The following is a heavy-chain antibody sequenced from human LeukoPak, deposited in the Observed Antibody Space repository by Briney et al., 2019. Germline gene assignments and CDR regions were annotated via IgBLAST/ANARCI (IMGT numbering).Heavy chain of an antibody. CDR2: IYYSGST. CDR1: GGSISSYY. D-gene: IGHD6-19*01. J-gene: IGHJ4*02. CDR3: ARQTSGWSLDY. Sequence: SETLSLTCTVSGGSISSYYWSWIRQPPGKGLEWIGYIYYSGSTNYNPSLKSRVTISVDTSKNQFSLKLSSVTAADTAVYYCARQTSGWSLDYWGQGTLVTVSS. V-gene: IGHV4-59*08.